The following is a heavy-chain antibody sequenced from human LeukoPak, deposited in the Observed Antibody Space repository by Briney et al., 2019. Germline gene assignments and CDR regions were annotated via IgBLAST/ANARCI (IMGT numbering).Heavy chain of an antibody. Sequence: GRSLRLSCAASGFTFSSYAMHWVRQAPGKGLEWVAVISYDGSNKYYADSVKGRFTISRDNSKNTLYLQMNSLRAEDTAVYYCAGDLDSSGWYGEKYYYYGMDVWGQGTTVTVSS. CDR3: AGDLDSSGWYGEKYYYYGMDV. D-gene: IGHD6-19*01. CDR2: ISYDGSNK. V-gene: IGHV3-30-3*01. CDR1: GFTFSSYA. J-gene: IGHJ6*02.